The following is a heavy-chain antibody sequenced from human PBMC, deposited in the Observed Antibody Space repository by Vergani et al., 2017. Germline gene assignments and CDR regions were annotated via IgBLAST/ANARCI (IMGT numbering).Heavy chain of an antibody. V-gene: IGHV4-59*01. D-gene: IGHD3-22*01. Sequence: QVQLQESGPGLVKPSETLSLTCTVSGGSISSYYWSWIRQPPGKGLEWIGYIYYSGSTNYNPSLKSRVTISVDTSKNQFSLKLSSVTAADTAVYYRAVGHYYDSSGYTYYYGMDVWGQGTTVTVSS. CDR2: IYYSGST. J-gene: IGHJ6*02. CDR3: AVGHYYDSSGYTYYYGMDV. CDR1: GGSISSYY.